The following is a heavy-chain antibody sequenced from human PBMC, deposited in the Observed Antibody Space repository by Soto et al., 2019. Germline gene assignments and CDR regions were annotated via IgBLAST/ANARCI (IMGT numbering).Heavy chain of an antibody. J-gene: IGHJ5*02. CDR1: GGSISSYY. V-gene: IGHV4-59*01. Sequence: PSETLSLTGTVSGGSISSYYWSWIRQPPGKGLEWIGYIYYSGSTNYNPSLKSRVTISVDTSKNQFSLKLSSVTAADTAVYYCARDKRDIVVVPAAPMQGWVHWFDPWGQGTLVTVSS. D-gene: IGHD2-2*01. CDR2: IYYSGST. CDR3: ARDKRDIVVVPAAPMQGWVHWFDP.